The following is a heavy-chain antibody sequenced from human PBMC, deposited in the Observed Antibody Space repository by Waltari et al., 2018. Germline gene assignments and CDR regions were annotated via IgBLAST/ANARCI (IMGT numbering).Heavy chain of an antibody. CDR3: SRGRGGYRFGSFDL. Sequence: QVQLVQSGAEVKKPGASVRISCKASAYTLDSFYVNWVRQAPGQGLEWMGILNPNGGSATYAESLQGRVTMNREKSTGTVYMELRSLRSDDTAVYYCSRGRGGYRFGSFDLWGQGTLVTVS. J-gene: IGHJ3*01. CDR1: AYTLDSFY. V-gene: IGHV1-46*02. CDR2: LNPNGGSA. D-gene: IGHD5-12*01.